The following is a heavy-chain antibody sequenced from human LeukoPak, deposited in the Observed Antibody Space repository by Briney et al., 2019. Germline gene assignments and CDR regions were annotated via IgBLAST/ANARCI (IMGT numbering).Heavy chain of an antibody. V-gene: IGHV1-69*13. D-gene: IGHD3-3*02. CDR1: GGTFSSYA. J-gene: IGHJ4*02. Sequence: SVKVSCKASGGTFSSYAISWVRQAPGQGLEWMGGIIPIFGTANYAQKFQGRVTITADESTSTAYMELSSLRSDDTAVYYCARVAFDEYFDYWGQGTLVTVSS. CDR2: IIPIFGTA. CDR3: ARVAFDEYFDY.